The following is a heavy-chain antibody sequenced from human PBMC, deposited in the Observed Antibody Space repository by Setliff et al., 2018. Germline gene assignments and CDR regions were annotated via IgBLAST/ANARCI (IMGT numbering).Heavy chain of an antibody. CDR2: IHYRGTT. CDR3: ARTGTYRYFDY. J-gene: IGHJ4*02. CDR1: GASVSSGTYY. Sequence: PSETLSLTCTVSGASVSSGTYYWAWIRQPPGKGLEWIGRIHYRGTTYSNASLASRLTISVDTAKNQFSLKLTSVTAADTAVYYCARTGTYRYFDYWGQGTRVTVSS. V-gene: IGHV4-39*01. D-gene: IGHD1-1*01.